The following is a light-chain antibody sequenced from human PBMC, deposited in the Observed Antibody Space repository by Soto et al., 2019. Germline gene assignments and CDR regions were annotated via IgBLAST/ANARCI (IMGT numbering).Light chain of an antibody. CDR3: QQYGSSPRT. Sequence: EIVLTQSPDTLSLSPGERATLSCRASQSVSSSYLAWYQQKPGQAPRLIIYGASSRATGIPDRFSGSWSGTDCTLTISRLEPEDVAVYYCQQYGSSPRTFGQGTKVDIK. J-gene: IGKJ1*01. CDR2: GAS. CDR1: QSVSSSY. V-gene: IGKV3-20*01.